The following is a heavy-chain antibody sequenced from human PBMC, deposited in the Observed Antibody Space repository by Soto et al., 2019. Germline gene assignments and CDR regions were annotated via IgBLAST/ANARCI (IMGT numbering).Heavy chain of an antibody. CDR2: INAGSGNI. CDR1: GYTFTSYG. D-gene: IGHD2-2*01. V-gene: IGHV1-3*01. J-gene: IGHJ4*02. CDR3: ARGKVPAATYFDY. Sequence: ASVKVSCKASGYTFTSYGMHWVRQAPGQRLEWMGWINAGSGNIKYSQKFQGWITITRDTSISTAYMELSRLRSDDTAVYYCARGKVPAATYFDYWGQGTLVTVS.